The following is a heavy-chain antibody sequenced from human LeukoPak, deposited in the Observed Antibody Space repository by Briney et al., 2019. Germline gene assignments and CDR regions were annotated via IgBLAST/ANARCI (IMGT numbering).Heavy chain of an antibody. CDR2: INHSGST. CDR3: ARGRVYGSGSYFSRFFY. Sequence: SETLSLTCAVYGGSFSGYYWRWIRQPPGKGLEWIGEINHSGSTNYNPSLKSRVTISVDTSKNQFSLKLSSVTAADTAVYYCARGRVYGSGSYFSRFFYWGQGTLVTVSS. V-gene: IGHV4-34*01. CDR1: GGSFSGYY. J-gene: IGHJ4*02. D-gene: IGHD3-10*01.